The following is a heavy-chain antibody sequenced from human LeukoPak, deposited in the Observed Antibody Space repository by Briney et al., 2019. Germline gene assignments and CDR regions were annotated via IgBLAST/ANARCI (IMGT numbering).Heavy chain of an antibody. CDR2: INHSGST. Sequence: SETLSLTCAVYGGSFSGHYWSWIRQPPGKGLEWIGEINHSGSTNYNPSLKSRVTISVDTSKNQFSPKLSSVTAADTAVYYCARGGYSYGFDYWGQGTLVTVSS. V-gene: IGHV4-34*01. J-gene: IGHJ4*02. CDR3: ARGGYSYGFDY. D-gene: IGHD5-18*01. CDR1: GGSFSGHY.